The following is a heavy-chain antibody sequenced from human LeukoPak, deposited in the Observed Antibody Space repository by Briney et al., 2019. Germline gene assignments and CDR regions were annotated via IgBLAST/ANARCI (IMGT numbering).Heavy chain of an antibody. V-gene: IGHV3-33*06. Sequence: PGGSLRLSCAASGFTFSSYGMHWVRQAPGKGLEWVAVIWYDGSNKYYADSVKGRFTISRDNSKNTLYLQMNSLRVEDTAVYYCAKDWKPDGLYDLDYWGQGTLVTVSS. D-gene: IGHD5/OR15-5a*01. CDR3: AKDWKPDGLYDLDY. CDR1: GFTFSSYG. J-gene: IGHJ4*02. CDR2: IWYDGSNK.